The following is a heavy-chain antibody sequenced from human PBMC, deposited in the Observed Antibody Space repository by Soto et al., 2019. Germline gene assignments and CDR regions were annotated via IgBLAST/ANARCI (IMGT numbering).Heavy chain of an antibody. Sequence: SETLSLTCTVSGVSISSYYWSWIRQPPGKGLEWIGYIYYSGSTNYNPSLKSRVTISVDTSKNQFSLKLSSVTAADTAVYYCARSDGRYWGQGILVTVSS. V-gene: IGHV4-59*01. CDR2: IYYSGST. CDR1: GVSISSYY. J-gene: IGHJ4*02. CDR3: ARSDGRY.